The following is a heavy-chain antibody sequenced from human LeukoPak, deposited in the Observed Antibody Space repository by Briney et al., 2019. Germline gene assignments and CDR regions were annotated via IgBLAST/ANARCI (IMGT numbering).Heavy chain of an antibody. J-gene: IGHJ4*02. Sequence: ASVKVSCKASGGTFSSYAISWVRQATGQGLEWMGRIIPIFGTANYAQKFQGRVTITTDESTNTAYMELSSLRSEDTAVYYCARAPIGVAGNFDYWGQGTLVTVSS. CDR2: IIPIFGTA. CDR1: GGTFSSYA. V-gene: IGHV1-69*05. D-gene: IGHD6-19*01. CDR3: ARAPIGVAGNFDY.